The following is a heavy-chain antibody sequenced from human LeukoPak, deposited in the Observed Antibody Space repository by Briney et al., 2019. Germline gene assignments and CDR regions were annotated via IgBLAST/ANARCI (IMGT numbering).Heavy chain of an antibody. CDR3: ARDLPHYYDSSGHRTPFDY. V-gene: IGHV4-61*02. CDR1: GDSISSGDYY. D-gene: IGHD3-22*01. J-gene: IGHJ4*02. CDR2: ISSSGST. Sequence: SQTLSLTCTVSGDSISSGDYYWSWIRQPAGKGLEWIGRISSSGSTNYNPSLKSRVTISVDTSKNQFSLKLSSVTAADTAVYYCARDLPHYYDSSGHRTPFDYWGQGTLVTVSS.